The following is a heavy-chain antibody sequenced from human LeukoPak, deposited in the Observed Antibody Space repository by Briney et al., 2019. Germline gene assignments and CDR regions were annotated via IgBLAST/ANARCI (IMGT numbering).Heavy chain of an antibody. Sequence: GESLKISCKGSGYSFTSYWIGWVRQMPGKGLEWRGIIYPGDSDTRYSPYFQGQVTISADKSISTSYLQWSSLKASDTAMYYCARAMRWFGEEFDYWGQGTLVTVSS. J-gene: IGHJ4*02. CDR1: GYSFTSYW. CDR2: IYPGDSDT. V-gene: IGHV5-51*01. CDR3: ARAMRWFGEEFDY. D-gene: IGHD3-10*01.